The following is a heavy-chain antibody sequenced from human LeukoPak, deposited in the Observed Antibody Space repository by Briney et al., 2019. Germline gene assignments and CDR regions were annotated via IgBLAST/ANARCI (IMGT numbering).Heavy chain of an antibody. D-gene: IGHD3-10*01. V-gene: IGHV4-39*01. CDR3: ARSPLLLSFGEFSQGWFDP. CDR1: SGSINRSGYF. CDR2: IYYSGNT. J-gene: IGHJ5*02. Sequence: SETLSLTCTVSSGSINRSGYFWGWIRQPPGKGLEWIGNIYYSGNTSYSPSLKSRVTISVDTSKNQFSLRLPSVTAADTAVYFCARSPLLLSFGEFSQGWFDPWGHGTLVTVSS.